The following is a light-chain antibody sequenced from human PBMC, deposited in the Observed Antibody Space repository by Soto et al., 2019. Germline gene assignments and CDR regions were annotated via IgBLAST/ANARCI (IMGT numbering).Light chain of an antibody. Sequence: QSVLSQPPSASGTPGQRVTISCSGSSSNIGSNTVSWYQQFPGTAPKLLIYFNIQRPSGVPDRFSGSKSGTSASLAISGLQSEDEADYYRAAWDDSLNGYVFGTGTKVTVL. CDR3: AAWDDSLNGYV. CDR2: FNI. V-gene: IGLV1-44*01. J-gene: IGLJ1*01. CDR1: SSNIGSNT.